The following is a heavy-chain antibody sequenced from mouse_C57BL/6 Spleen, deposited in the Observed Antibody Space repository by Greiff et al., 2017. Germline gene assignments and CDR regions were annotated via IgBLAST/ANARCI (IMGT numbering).Heavy chain of an antibody. Sequence: VKLQESDAELVKPGASVKISCKVSGYTSTDHTIHWMKQRPEQGLEWIGYIYPRDGSTKYNEKFKGKATLTADKSSSTAYMQLNSLTSEDSAVYFCASYYSNYVGGAMDYWGQGTSVTVSS. D-gene: IGHD2-5*01. CDR3: ASYYSNYVGGAMDY. V-gene: IGHV1-78*01. J-gene: IGHJ4*01. CDR2: IYPRDGST. CDR1: GYTSTDHT.